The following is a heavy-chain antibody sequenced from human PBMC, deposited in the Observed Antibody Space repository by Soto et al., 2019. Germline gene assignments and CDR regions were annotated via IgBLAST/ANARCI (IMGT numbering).Heavy chain of an antibody. Sequence: GGSLRLSCAASGFTFSSYWMSWVRQAPGKGLEWVANIKQDGSEKYYVDSVKGRFTISRDNAKNSLYLQMNSLRAEDTAVYYCARVGVVIRYYYGMDVWGQGTTVTVSS. D-gene: IGHD3-22*01. CDR1: GFTFSSYW. CDR3: ARVGVVIRYYYGMDV. CDR2: IKQDGSEK. V-gene: IGHV3-7*03. J-gene: IGHJ6*02.